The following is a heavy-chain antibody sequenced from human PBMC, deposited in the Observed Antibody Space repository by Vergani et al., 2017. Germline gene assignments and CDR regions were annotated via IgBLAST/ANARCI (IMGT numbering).Heavy chain of an antibody. V-gene: IGHV3-30*03. D-gene: IGHD3-3*01. CDR1: GFTLSDHV. CDR3: VREGRGEHGDFWSRLGA. J-gene: IGHJ5*02. Sequence: QVQLVESGRGLVQPGGSLRLSCAASGFTLSDHVMDWVRQSPGKGLEWVAVISNDGGNKYYADSVKDRFTIYKDNTVDMLSLQMNSLRPDDTAVYYCVREGRGEHGDFWSRLGAWGQGTRVIVSS. CDR2: ISNDGGNK.